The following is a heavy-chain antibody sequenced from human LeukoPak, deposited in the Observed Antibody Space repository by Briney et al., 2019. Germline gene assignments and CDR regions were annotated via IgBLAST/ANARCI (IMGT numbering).Heavy chain of an antibody. V-gene: IGHV1-69*13. CDR3: ARVVVRNVRSGRYFFDAFDI. CDR1: GGTFSRYA. J-gene: IGHJ3*02. D-gene: IGHD1-26*01. CDR2: IIPIFGTA. Sequence: ASVKVSCKASGGTFSRYAISWVRQAPGQGLEWMGGIIPIFGTANYAQKFQGRVTITADESTSTAYMELSSLRSEDTAVYYCARVVVRNVRSGRYFFDAFDIWGQGTMVTVSS.